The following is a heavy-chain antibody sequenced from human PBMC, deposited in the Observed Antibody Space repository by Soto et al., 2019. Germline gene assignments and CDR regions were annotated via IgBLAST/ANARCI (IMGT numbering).Heavy chain of an antibody. V-gene: IGHV1-18*01. D-gene: IGHD3-9*01. CDR3: ARGEGGYDILTGYYKAHHFDP. Sequence: QVQLVQSGAEVKKPCDSVKVSCKASGYTFGHFYITWVRQAPGQGLEWMGAISPHNRNTNYAEKFRGRVTMTTDTSTTTAYMELRSLRSDATALYYCARGEGGYDILTGYYKAHHFDPWGQGALVTVSS. CDR1: GYTFGHFY. J-gene: IGHJ5*02. CDR2: ISPHNRNT.